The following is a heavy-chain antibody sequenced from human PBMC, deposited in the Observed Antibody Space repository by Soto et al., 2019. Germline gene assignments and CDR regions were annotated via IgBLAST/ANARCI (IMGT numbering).Heavy chain of an antibody. V-gene: IGHV1-2*02. CDR2: INPNSGGT. D-gene: IGHD3-22*01. J-gene: IGHJ2*01. Sequence: ASVKVSCKASGYTFTGCYMHWVRQAPGQGLEWMGWINPNSGGTNYAQKFQGRVTMTRDTSISTAYMELSRLRSDDTAVYYCARDVSMIVVVTPRWYFDLWGRGTLVTVSS. CDR3: ARDVSMIVVVTPRWYFDL. CDR1: GYTFTGCY.